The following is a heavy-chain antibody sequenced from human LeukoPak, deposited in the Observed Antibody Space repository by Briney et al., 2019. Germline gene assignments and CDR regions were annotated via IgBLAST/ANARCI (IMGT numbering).Heavy chain of an antibody. D-gene: IGHD3-22*01. CDR3: ARDESASYYYDTSDDQH. CDR2: INPNSGGT. J-gene: IGHJ1*01. Sequence: GASVKVSCKASGYTFTGYYMHWVRQAPGQGLEWMGWINPNSGGTNYAQNFQGRVTMTRDTSISTAYMELSRLRSDDTAVCYCARDESASYYYDTSDDQHWGQGTLVTVSS. CDR1: GYTFTGYY. V-gene: IGHV1-2*02.